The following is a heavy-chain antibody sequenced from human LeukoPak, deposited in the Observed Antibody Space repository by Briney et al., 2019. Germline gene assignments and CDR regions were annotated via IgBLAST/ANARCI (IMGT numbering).Heavy chain of an antibody. CDR1: GFTFSSDG. D-gene: IGHD3-10*01. J-gene: IGHJ3*02. V-gene: IGHV3-23*01. CDR3: ALFGGGAFDI. CDR2: LSGSGSTT. Sequence: QAGGSLRLSCAASGFTFSSDGMSWVRQAPGKGLEWVSALSGSGSTTYYADSVKGRFTISRDNSKNTLFLEMNSLRVEDTAVYYCALFGGGAFDIWGQGTMVTVSS.